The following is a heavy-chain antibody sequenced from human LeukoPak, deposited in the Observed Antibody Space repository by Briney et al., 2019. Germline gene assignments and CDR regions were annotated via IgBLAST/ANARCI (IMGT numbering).Heavy chain of an antibody. CDR3: ARDSHFEAYSGGYWGDAFDI. J-gene: IGHJ3*02. V-gene: IGHV1-69*04. CDR1: GGTFSSYA. CDR2: IIPILGIA. D-gene: IGHD1-26*01. Sequence: ASVKVSCKASGGTFSSYAISWVRQAPGQGLEWMGRIIPILGIANYAQKFQGRVTITADKSTSTAYMELSSLRSEDTAVYYCARDSHFEAYSGGYWGDAFDIWGQGTMVTVSS.